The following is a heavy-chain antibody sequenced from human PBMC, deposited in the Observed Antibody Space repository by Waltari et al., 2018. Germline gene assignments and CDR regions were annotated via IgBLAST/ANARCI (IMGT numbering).Heavy chain of an antibody. D-gene: IGHD3-3*01. CDR1: GFTFSSSG. Sequence: QVQLVESGGGVVQPGRSLRLSCAASGFTFSSSGMHWVRKAPARGLEWVAVIWYAGSNKYYADSVKGRFTISRDNSKNTLYLQMNSLRAEDTAVYYCAREETGGFGENYYYYGMDVWGQGTTVTVSS. V-gene: IGHV3-33*01. CDR2: IWYAGSNK. CDR3: AREETGGFGENYYYYGMDV. J-gene: IGHJ6*02.